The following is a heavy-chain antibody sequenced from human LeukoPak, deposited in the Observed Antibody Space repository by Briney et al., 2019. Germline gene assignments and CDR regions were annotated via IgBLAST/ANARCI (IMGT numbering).Heavy chain of an antibody. Sequence: GASVKVSCKASGYTFTDYYMHWVRQAPGQGLEWMGWIAPNGDRTYYAQNFLGRLTVTRDTSINTVYMELDSLTSGDTAVYYCARDEDWGPDYWGQGTLVTISS. J-gene: IGHJ4*02. CDR3: ARDEDWGPDY. CDR2: IAPNGDRT. D-gene: IGHD7-27*01. V-gene: IGHV1-2*02. CDR1: GYTFTDYY.